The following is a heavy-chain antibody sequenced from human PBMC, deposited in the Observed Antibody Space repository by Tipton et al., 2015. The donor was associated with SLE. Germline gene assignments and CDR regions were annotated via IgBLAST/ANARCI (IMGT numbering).Heavy chain of an antibody. Sequence: TLSLTCAVYGGSFSDYSWSWIRQPPGKGLEWIGQINHSGSTNYNPSLKSRVTISVDTSKNQFSLKLSSVTAADTAVYYCARDYGDYVWAFDIWGQGIMVTVSS. D-gene: IGHD4-17*01. V-gene: IGHV4-34*01. CDR3: ARDYGDYVWAFDI. J-gene: IGHJ3*02. CDR2: INHSGST. CDR1: GGSFSDYS.